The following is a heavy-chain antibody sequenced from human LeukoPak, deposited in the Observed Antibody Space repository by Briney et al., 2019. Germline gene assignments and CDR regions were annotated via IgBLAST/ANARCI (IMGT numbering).Heavy chain of an antibody. J-gene: IGHJ3*02. CDR1: GFTFSSYS. D-gene: IGHD2-21*02. CDR2: ISSSSSYI. CDR3: ARDTCGGDCDVAFDI. Sequence: GGSLRLSCAVSGFTFSSYSMNWVRQAPGKGLEWVSSISSSSSYIYYADSVKGRFTISRDNAKNSLYLQMNSLRAEDTAVYYCARDTCGGDCDVAFDIWGQGTMVTVSS. V-gene: IGHV3-21*01.